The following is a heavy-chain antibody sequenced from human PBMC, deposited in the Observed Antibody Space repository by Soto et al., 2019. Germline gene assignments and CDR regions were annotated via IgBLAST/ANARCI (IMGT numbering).Heavy chain of an antibody. Sequence: GGSLRLSCAASGFTFSSYAMSWVRQAPGKGLEWVSAISGSGGSTYYADSVKGRFTISRDNSKNTLYLQMNSLRAEDTAVYYCAKLNYDFWSGYDAFDYWGQGTLVTVSS. CDR3: AKLNYDFWSGYDAFDY. V-gene: IGHV3-23*01. CDR1: GFTFSSYA. D-gene: IGHD3-3*01. J-gene: IGHJ4*02. CDR2: ISGSGGST.